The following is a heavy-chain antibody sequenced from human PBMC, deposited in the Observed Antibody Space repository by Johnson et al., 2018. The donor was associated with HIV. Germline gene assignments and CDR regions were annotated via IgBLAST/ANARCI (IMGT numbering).Heavy chain of an antibody. J-gene: IGHJ3*02. CDR2: ISWNGGKT. D-gene: IGHD3-22*01. V-gene: IGHV3-9*01. CDR1: GFTFDDYA. Sequence: EVQLVESGGGLVQPGRSLRLSCAASGFTFDDYAMHWVRQAPGKGLEWVSGISWNGGKTNYADSVKGRFTISRGNAEKSLYLQRNNLRAEDTALYYCARVVAFEVRDLFYYDTTGSNDAFDIWGQGTMVTVSS. CDR3: ARVVAFEVRDLFYYDTTGSNDAFDI.